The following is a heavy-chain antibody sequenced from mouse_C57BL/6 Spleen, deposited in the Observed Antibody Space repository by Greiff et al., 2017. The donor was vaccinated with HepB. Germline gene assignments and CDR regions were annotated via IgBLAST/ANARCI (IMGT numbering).Heavy chain of an antibody. CDR3: TTKLTGYAMDY. D-gene: IGHD1-1*01. J-gene: IGHJ4*01. Sequence: EVKLQESGAELVRPGASVKLSCTASGFNIKDDYMHWVKQRPEQGLEWIGWIDPENGDTECASKFQGKATITADTSSNTAYLQLSSLTSEDTAVYYCTTKLTGYAMDYWGQGTSVTVSS. CDR2: IDPENGDT. V-gene: IGHV14-4*01. CDR1: GFNIKDDY.